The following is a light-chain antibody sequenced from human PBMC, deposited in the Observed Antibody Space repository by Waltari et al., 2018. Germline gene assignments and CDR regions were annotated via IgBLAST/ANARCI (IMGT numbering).Light chain of an antibody. V-gene: IGKV1-17*03. CDR2: SAS. CDR1: QGIRNY. Sequence: IQMTHSPSAMSASVGDRVTLTCRASQGIRNYVSWFQQKPGKVPKRLVYSASSLQSGVPSRFSGTASGTEFTLTISSLQPEDIATYYGLQYHAYPHTFGQGTKLELK. J-gene: IGKJ2*01. CDR3: LQYHAYPHT.